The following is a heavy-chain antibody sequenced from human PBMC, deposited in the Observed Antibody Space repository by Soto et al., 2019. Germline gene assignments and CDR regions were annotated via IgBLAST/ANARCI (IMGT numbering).Heavy chain of an antibody. CDR2: INSDGSST. J-gene: IGHJ6*02. V-gene: IGHV3-74*01. CDR3: ARERTSKGGLDI. Sequence: GGSLRLSCAVSGSTFSNDWMHWVRQAPGKGLVWVSHINSDGSSTNYADFVKGRFTIARDNAKNTVYLEMHSLTVDDTAVYYCARERTSKGGLDIWGQGTTVTVSS. CDR1: GSTFSNDW.